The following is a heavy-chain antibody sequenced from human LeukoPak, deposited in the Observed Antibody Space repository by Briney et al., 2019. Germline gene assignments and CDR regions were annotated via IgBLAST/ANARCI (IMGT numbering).Heavy chain of an antibody. V-gene: IGHV4-59*11. D-gene: IGHD2-2*01. CDR3: ARLGVVPAAYFDY. J-gene: IGHJ4*02. Sequence: SETLSLTCTVSGGSFSSHYWSWIRQPPGKGLEWIGYIYYSGSTNYNPSLKSRVTISVDTSKNQFSLKLSSVTAADTAVYYCARLGVVPAAYFDYWGQGTLVTVSS. CDR1: GGSFSSHY. CDR2: IYYSGST.